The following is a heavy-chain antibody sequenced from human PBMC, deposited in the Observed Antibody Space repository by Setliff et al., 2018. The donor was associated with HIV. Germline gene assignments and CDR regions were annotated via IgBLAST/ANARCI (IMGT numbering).Heavy chain of an antibody. CDR1: GGSIYSGAYY. D-gene: IGHD1-26*01. CDR3: AKGELDY. J-gene: IGHJ4*02. CDR2: IYYSGDT. V-gene: IGHV4-31*03. Sequence: NPSETLSLTCTVSGGSIYSGAYYWAWIRQHPGKGLEWIGHIYYSGDTHYNPSLKSRLTISINASKSQFSLRLSSVTAADTAVYYCAKGELDYWGQGTLVTVSS.